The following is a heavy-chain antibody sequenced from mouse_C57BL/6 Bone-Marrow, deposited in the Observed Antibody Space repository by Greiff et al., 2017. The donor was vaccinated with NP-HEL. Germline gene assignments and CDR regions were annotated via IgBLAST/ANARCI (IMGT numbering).Heavy chain of an antibody. CDR2: IYPGGGYT. V-gene: IGHV1-63*01. J-gene: IGHJ2*01. Sequence: VQLVESGAELVRPGTSVKMSCKASGYTFTNYWIGWAKQRPGHGLEWIGDIYPGGGYTNYNEKFKGKATLTADKSSSTAYMQFSSLTSEDSAIYYCARERLAYYFDYWGQGTTLTVSA. CDR1: GYTFTNYW. CDR3: ARERLAYYFDY.